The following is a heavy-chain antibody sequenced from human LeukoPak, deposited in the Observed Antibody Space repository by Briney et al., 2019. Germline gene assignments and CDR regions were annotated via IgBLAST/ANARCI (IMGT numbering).Heavy chain of an antibody. J-gene: IGHJ4*02. CDR2: INHSGST. Sequence: PSETLSLTCAVYGGSFSGYYWSWIRQPPGKGLEWIGEINHSGSTNYNPSLKSRVTISVDTSKNQFSLKLSSVTAADTAVYYCATTYYDFWSGYYPTDYWGQGTPVTVSS. CDR1: GGSFSGYY. V-gene: IGHV4-34*01. D-gene: IGHD3-3*01. CDR3: ATTYYDFWSGYYPTDY.